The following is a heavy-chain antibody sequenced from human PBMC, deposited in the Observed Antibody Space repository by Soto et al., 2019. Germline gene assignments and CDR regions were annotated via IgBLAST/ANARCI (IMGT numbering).Heavy chain of an antibody. CDR2: IYPYDSDT. Sequence: PGESLKISCKTSGYSFTSYWIGWVRQMPWKGMEWMGDIYPYDSDTRYSPSFQGQVTISADTSITTAYLPWSGLRASDTAMYFCARHLVGSTRGNFDYWGQGTLVTVSS. CDR3: ARHLVGSTRGNFDY. J-gene: IGHJ4*01. V-gene: IGHV5-51*01. CDR1: GYSFTSYW. D-gene: IGHD2-2*01.